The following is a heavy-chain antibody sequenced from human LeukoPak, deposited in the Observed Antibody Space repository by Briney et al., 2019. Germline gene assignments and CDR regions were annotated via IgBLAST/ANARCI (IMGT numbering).Heavy chain of an antibody. D-gene: IGHD3-16*01. CDR3: ARGGYDYVWGPRPVDI. Sequence: GGSLRLSCAASGFTFSSYEMNWVRQAPGKGLEWVSYISSSGSTIYYADSVKGRFTISRDNAKNSLYLQMNSLRAEDTAVYYCARGGYDYVWGPRPVDIWGQGTMVTVSS. CDR1: GFTFSSYE. J-gene: IGHJ3*02. V-gene: IGHV3-48*03. CDR2: ISSSGSTI.